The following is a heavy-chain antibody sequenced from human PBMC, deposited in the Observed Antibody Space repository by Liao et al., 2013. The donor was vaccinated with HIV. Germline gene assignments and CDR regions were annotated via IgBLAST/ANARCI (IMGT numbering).Heavy chain of an antibody. CDR2: IYYSGST. CDR3: ARGTIFGPDY. Sequence: QLQLQESGPGLVKPSETLSLTCTVSGGSISSYYWSWIRQPPGKGLEWIGYIYYSGSTNYNPSLKSRVTISVDTSKNQFSLKLSSVTAADTAVYYCARGTIFGPDYWAREPWSPSPQ. V-gene: IGHV4-59*12. CDR1: GGSISSYY. J-gene: IGHJ4*02. D-gene: IGHD3-3*01.